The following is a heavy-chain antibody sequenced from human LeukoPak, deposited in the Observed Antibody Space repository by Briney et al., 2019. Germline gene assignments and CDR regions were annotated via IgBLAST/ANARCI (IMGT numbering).Heavy chain of an antibody. CDR3: ARLNCSSTSCQFDP. J-gene: IGHJ5*02. CDR2: IYYSGST. V-gene: IGHV4-59*08. Sequence: KPSETLSLTCTVSGGSISSYYWSWIRQPPGKGLEWIGYIYYSGSTNYNPSLKSRVTISVDTSKNQFSLKLSSVTAADTAVYYCARLNCSSTSCQFDPRGQGTLVTVSS. CDR1: GGSISSYY. D-gene: IGHD2-2*01.